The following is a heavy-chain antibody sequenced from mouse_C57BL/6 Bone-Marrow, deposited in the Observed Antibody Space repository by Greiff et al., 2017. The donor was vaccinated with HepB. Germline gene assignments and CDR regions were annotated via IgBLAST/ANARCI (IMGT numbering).Heavy chain of an antibody. CDR3: ARTVVALYYFDY. CDR1: GYTFTSYW. V-gene: IGHV1-64*01. Sequence: LVESGAELVKPGASVKLSCKASGYTFTSYWMHWVKQRPGQGLEWIGMIHPNSGSTNYNEKFKSKATLTVDKSSSTAYMQLSSLTSEDSAVYYCARTVVALYYFDYWGQGTTLTVSS. CDR2: IHPNSGST. D-gene: IGHD1-1*01. J-gene: IGHJ2*01.